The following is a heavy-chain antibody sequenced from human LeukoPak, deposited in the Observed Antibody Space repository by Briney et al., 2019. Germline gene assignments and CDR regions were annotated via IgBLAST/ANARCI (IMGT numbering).Heavy chain of an antibody. J-gene: IGHJ4*02. Sequence: GGSLRLSCAASGFTFSGSAMHWVRQASGKGLEWVGRIRSKANSYATAYAASVKGRFTISRDDSKNTAYLQMNSLKTEDTAVYYCTREAPDLPVAGKSRTYFDYWGQGTLVTVSS. CDR3: TREAPDLPVAGKSRTYFDY. V-gene: IGHV3-73*01. CDR2: IRSKANSYAT. D-gene: IGHD6-19*01. CDR1: GFTFSGSA.